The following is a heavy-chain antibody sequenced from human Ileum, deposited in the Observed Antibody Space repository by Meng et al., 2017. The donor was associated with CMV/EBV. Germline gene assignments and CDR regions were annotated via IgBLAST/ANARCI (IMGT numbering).Heavy chain of an antibody. V-gene: IGHV1-69*05. CDR2: IIPIFGTA. Sequence: SVKVSCKASGGTFSSYAISWVRQAPGQGLEWMGGIIPIFGTANYAQKFQGRVTITTDESTSTAYMELSSLRSEDTAVYYCARERGATGRRGAFDYWGQGTLVTVSS. CDR1: GGTFSSYA. CDR3: ARERGATGRRGAFDY. J-gene: IGHJ4*02. D-gene: IGHD4/OR15-4a*01.